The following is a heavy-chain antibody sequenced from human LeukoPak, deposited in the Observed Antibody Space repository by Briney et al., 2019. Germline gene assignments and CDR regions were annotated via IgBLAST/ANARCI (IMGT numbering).Heavy chain of an antibody. J-gene: IGHJ5*02. V-gene: IGHV4-4*02. CDR2: INHSGST. CDR1: GGSISSSNW. CDR3: ARLVRWFDP. D-gene: IGHD2-8*02. Sequence: SGTLSLTCAVSGGSISSSNWWSWVRQPPGKGLEWIGEINHSGSTNYNPSLKSRVTISVDTSKNQFSLKLSSVTAADTAVYYCARLVRWFDPWGQGTLVTVSS.